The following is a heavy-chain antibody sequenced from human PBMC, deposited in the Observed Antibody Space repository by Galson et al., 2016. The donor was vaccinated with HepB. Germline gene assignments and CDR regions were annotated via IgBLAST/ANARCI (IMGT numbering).Heavy chain of an antibody. D-gene: IGHD3-3*01. CDR3: ARGGHGRLWDDALSGYHY. V-gene: IGHV1-46*01. CDR2: INPSGSIT. J-gene: IGHJ4*01. CDR1: GYIFSNYY. Sequence: SVKVSCKASGYIFSNYYMYWVRQAPGQGLEWMGLINPSGSITRYAQRFQGRVTLTRDTSTSTVFMELSSLTSEDTAVYYCARGGHGRLWDDALSGYHYWGHGTLVTVSS.